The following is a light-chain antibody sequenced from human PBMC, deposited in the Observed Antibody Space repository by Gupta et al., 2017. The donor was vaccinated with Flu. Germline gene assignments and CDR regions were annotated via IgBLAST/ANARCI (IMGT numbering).Light chain of an antibody. CDR2: DDS. CDR1: NIRSKT. CDR3: QVWDSGSDFWV. J-gene: IGLJ3*02. V-gene: IGLV3-21*02. Sequence: SYVLTPPPSVSVAPRQTARITCGGDNIRSKTVHWYQQKPGQAPVVVVSDDSARPSGIPERFSGSNSGNTATLTISRVEDGDEADYYCQVWDSGSDFWVFGGGTKLTVL.